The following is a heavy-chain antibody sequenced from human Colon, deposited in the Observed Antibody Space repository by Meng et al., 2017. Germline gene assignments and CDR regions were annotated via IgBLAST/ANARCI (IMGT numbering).Heavy chain of an antibody. Sequence: ASAKVSCKASGYTLTSYYIHWVRQAPGQGLEYMGIIRPSSGDTRYAQKFQGRVTMTRDTSTNTVYMELSSLRSEDTAVYYCAREPPETYYLDYWGQGTLVTVSS. V-gene: IGHV1-46*01. D-gene: IGHD1-14*01. J-gene: IGHJ4*02. CDR1: GYTLTSYY. CDR3: AREPPETYYLDY. CDR2: IRPSSGDT.